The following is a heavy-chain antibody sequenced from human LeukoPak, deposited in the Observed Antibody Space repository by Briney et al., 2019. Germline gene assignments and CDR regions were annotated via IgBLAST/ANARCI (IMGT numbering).Heavy chain of an antibody. J-gene: IGHJ4*02. Sequence: GGSLRLSCAASGFTFRNAWMSWVRQAPGKGLEWVGRIKSKTDSGTTDYAAPVKGRFTISRDDSKNTPYLQMNSLKFEDTAVYYCTTAPAQSDYWGQGTLVTVSS. D-gene: IGHD2-2*01. CDR2: IKSKTDSGTT. V-gene: IGHV3-15*01. CDR3: TTAPAQSDY. CDR1: GFTFRNAW.